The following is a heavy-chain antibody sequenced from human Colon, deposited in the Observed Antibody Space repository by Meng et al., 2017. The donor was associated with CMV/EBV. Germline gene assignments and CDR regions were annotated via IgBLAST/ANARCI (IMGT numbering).Heavy chain of an antibody. D-gene: IGHD6-19*01. V-gene: IGHV2-5*02. CDR3: AHGSGWLHDI. CDR2: IYWDDNK. J-gene: IGHJ4*02. Sequence: CTFSGFSLNEDAVGVGWIRQPPGKALEWLAFIYWDDNKYYQPSLQSRLTITKDTSKNHVALTMTNMDPVDTATYYCAHGSGWLHDIWGQGALVTVSS. CDR1: GFSLNEDAVG.